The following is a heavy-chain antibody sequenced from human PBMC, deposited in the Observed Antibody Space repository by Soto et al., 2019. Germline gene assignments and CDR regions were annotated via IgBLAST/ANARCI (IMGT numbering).Heavy chain of an antibody. CDR2: ISSSRSDT. D-gene: IGHD6-13*01. V-gene: IGHV3-11*06. Sequence: GGSLRLSCAASGFTFSDYYMSWIRQARGRGLEWVSYISSSRSDTNYADSVKGRFTISRDNAKNSLYLQMNSLRAEDTAVYYCAREYSRESGMDVWGQGTTVTVSS. CDR1: GFTFSDYY. CDR3: AREYSRESGMDV. J-gene: IGHJ6*02.